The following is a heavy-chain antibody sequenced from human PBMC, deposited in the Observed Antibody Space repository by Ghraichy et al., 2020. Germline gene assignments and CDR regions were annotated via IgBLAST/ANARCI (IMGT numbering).Heavy chain of an antibody. CDR2: IYYSGTT. CDR1: GGSISSSSYY. V-gene: IGHV4-39*01. D-gene: IGHD6-19*01. J-gene: IGHJ4*02. CDR3: ARNQFGSGWFDYEGDY. Sequence: SETLSLTCIVSGGSISSSSYYWGWIRQPPGKGLEWIGSIYYSGTTYYNPSLKSRVTIFVDTSKNQFSLKGNSVTGAETAVYYCARNQFGSGWFDYEGDYWGQGTLVRISS.